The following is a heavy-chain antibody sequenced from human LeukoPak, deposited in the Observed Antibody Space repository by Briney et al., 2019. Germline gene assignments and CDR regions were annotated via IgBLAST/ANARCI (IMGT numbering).Heavy chain of an antibody. V-gene: IGHV3-20*04. CDR3: ARASRSYGYGDFDY. Sequence: GGSLRLSCAASGFTFDDYGMSWVRQAPGKGLEWVSGINWNGGSTGYADSVKGRFTISRDNAKNSLYLQMNSLRAEDTALYYCARASRSYGYGDFDYWGQGTLVIVSS. D-gene: IGHD5-18*01. J-gene: IGHJ4*02. CDR2: INWNGGST. CDR1: GFTFDDYG.